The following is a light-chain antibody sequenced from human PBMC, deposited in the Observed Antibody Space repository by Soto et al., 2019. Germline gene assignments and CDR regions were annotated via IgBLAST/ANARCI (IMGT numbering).Light chain of an antibody. CDR2: WAS. V-gene: IGKV4-1*01. CDR1: QSVLFNSNNKNY. Sequence: DIVMTQSPDSVAVSLGERATINCKSSQSVLFNSNNKNYLAWYQQKPGQPPKLLIYWASTRGSGVPDRFSGSGSGTDFTLTISGLQAEDVAVYYCQQYYSAPPYTFGQGTKREIK. J-gene: IGKJ2*01. CDR3: QQYYSAPPYT.